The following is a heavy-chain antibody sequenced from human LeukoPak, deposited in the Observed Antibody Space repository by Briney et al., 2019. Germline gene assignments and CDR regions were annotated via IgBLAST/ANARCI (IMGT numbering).Heavy chain of an antibody. Sequence: SETLSLTCVVYGGSFSGYYWIWIRQPPGKGLEWIGEINHSGSTNYNPSLKSRVTISVDTSKNQFSLKLSSATAADTAVYYCARRSLRSGWYYYWGQGTLVTVSS. CDR2: INHSGST. D-gene: IGHD6-19*01. V-gene: IGHV4-34*01. J-gene: IGHJ4*02. CDR1: GGSFSGYY. CDR3: ARRSLRSGWYYY.